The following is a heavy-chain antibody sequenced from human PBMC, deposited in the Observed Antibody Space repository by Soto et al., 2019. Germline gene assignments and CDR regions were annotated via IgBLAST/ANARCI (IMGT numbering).Heavy chain of an antibody. CDR1: GFTFSSYW. V-gene: IGHV3-74*01. D-gene: IGHD3-3*01. J-gene: IGHJ6*03. CDR3: ARGKAYDFWSGYYKADYYYYMDV. Sequence: GGSLRLSCAASGFTFSSYWMHWVRQAPGKGLVWVSRINSDGSSTSYADSVKGRLTISRDNAKNTLYLQMSSLRAEDTAVYYCARGKAYDFWSGYYKADYYYYMDVWGKGTTVTVSS. CDR2: INSDGSST.